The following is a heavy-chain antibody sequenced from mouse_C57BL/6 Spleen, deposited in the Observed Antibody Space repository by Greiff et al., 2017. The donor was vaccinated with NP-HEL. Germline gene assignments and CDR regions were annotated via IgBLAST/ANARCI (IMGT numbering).Heavy chain of an antibody. J-gene: IGHJ2*01. CDR2: IYPGSGNT. V-gene: IGHV1-76*01. Sequence: QVQLQQSGAELVRPGASVKLSCKASGYTFTDYYINWVKQRPGQGLEWIARIYPGSGNTYYIEKFKGKATLTAEKSSSTAYMQLSSLTSEDSAVYFCAVGQDDYDEGDFDYGGQGTTLTVSS. CDR1: GYTFTDYY. CDR3: AVGQDDYDEGDFDY. D-gene: IGHD2-4*01.